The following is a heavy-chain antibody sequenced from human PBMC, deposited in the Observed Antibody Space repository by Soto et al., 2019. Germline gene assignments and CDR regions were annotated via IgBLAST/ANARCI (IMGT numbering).Heavy chain of an antibody. V-gene: IGHV4-59*07. Sequence: HSDSLSLTCTVGRGSMSISYWSWIRQPPGKGLEWIGYIYYSGSTNYNPSLKSRVTISVDTSKNQFSLKLSSVTAADTAVYYCASTTPAVHCSGRSCYSTWGQGTLVTVSS. J-gene: IGHJ5*02. CDR1: RGSMSISY. D-gene: IGHD2-15*01. CDR2: IYYSGST. CDR3: ASTTPAVHCSGRSCYST.